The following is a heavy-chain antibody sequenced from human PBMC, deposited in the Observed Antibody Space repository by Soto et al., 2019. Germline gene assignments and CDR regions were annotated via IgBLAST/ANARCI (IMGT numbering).Heavy chain of an antibody. CDR2: ISGSGDST. CDR1: GFTFSSYV. Sequence: GGSLRLSCAASGFTFSSYVMSWVRQAPGKGLEWVSSISGSGDSTYYADSVKARFTIPRDNSKNNLYLQMNSPGAEDTAVYYCAKDWTYASGSYSAEYFHHWGQGTLVTVSS. V-gene: IGHV3-23*01. D-gene: IGHD3-10*01. CDR3: AKDWTYASGSYSAEYFHH. J-gene: IGHJ1*01.